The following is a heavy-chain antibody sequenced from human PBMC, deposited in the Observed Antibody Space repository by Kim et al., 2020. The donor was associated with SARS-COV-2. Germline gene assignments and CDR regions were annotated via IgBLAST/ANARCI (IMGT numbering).Heavy chain of an antibody. D-gene: IGHD6-19*01. V-gene: IGHV4-39*01. CDR2: IYYSGST. Sequence: SETLSLTCTVSGGSISSSSYYWGWIRQPPGKGLEWIGSIYYSGSTYYNPSLKSRVTISVDTSKNQFSLKLSSVTAADTAVYYCARYKVRLVYAFDIWGQGTMVTVSS. CDR3: ARYKVRLVYAFDI. CDR1: GGSISSSSYY. J-gene: IGHJ3*02.